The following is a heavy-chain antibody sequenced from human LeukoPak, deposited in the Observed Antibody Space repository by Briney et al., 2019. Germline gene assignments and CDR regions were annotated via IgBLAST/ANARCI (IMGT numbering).Heavy chain of an antibody. J-gene: IGHJ5*02. Sequence: SETLSLTCTVSGASISSYYWSWIRQPPGKGLEWIGYIDNTESTNYNPSLKSRITISVDKSKNQFSLKLSSVTAADTAVYYCARPKLGRLWFDPWGQGTLVTVSS. V-gene: IGHV4-59*12. CDR2: IDNTEST. CDR3: ARPKLGRLWFDP. CDR1: GASISSYY. D-gene: IGHD7-27*01.